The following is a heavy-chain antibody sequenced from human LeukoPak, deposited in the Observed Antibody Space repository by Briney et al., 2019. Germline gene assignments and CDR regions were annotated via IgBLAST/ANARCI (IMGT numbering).Heavy chain of an antibody. J-gene: IGHJ6*03. V-gene: IGHV3-73*01. CDR1: GYTFTGYY. CDR3: TREGMAYCGGDCDYYYYMDV. D-gene: IGHD2-21*02. Sequence: ASVKASCKASGYTFTGYYMHWVRQASGKGLEWVGRIRSKANSYATAYAASVKGRFTISRDDSKNTAYLQMNSLKTEDTAVYYCTREGMAYCGGDCDYYYYMDVWGKGTTVTISS. CDR2: IRSKANSYAT.